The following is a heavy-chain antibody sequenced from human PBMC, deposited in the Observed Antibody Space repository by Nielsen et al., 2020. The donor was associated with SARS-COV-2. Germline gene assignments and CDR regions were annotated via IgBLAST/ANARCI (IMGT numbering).Heavy chain of an antibody. D-gene: IGHD6-13*01. V-gene: IGHV4-4*02. CDR2: IYHSGST. CDR1: GGSISSSNW. Sequence: GSLRLSCAVSGGSISSSNWWSWVRQPPGKGLEWIGEIYHSGSTNYNPSLKSRVTISVDKSKNQFSLKLSSVTAADTAVYYCARGQAWYSSSWYPYNWFDPWGQGSLVTVSS. J-gene: IGHJ5*02. CDR3: ARGQAWYSSSWYPYNWFDP.